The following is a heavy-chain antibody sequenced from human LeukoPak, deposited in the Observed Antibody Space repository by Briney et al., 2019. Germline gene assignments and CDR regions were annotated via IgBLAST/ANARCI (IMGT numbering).Heavy chain of an antibody. CDR2: IWYDGSNK. D-gene: IGHD3-22*01. Sequence: GGSLRLSCAASGFTFSSYGMHWVRQAPGKELEWVAVIWYDGSNKYYADSVKGRFTISRDNSKNTLYLQMNSLRAGDTAVHHCAKDRDYYDSSGYHTDAFDIWGQGTMVTVSS. V-gene: IGHV3-33*06. CDR3: AKDRDYYDSSGYHTDAFDI. J-gene: IGHJ3*02. CDR1: GFTFSSYG.